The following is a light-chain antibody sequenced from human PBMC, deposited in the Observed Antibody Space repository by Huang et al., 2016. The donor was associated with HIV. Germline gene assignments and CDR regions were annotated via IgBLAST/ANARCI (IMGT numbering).Light chain of an antibody. CDR2: GAS. J-gene: IGKJ1*01. Sequence: EIVMTQSPAPLSVSPGERATLSCRASQCVTSNLAWYQQKPGEAPSLLISGASTRATGSPDRLSGSGSGTEFTLTISSLQSEDFAVYYGQQYNNWPSGTFGQGTKVEIK. CDR3: QQYNNWPSGT. V-gene: IGKV3-15*01. CDR1: QCVTSN.